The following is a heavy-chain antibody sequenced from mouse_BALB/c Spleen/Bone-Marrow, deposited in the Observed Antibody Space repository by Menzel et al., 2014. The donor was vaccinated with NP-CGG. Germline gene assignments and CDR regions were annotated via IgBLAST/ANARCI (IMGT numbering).Heavy chain of an antibody. CDR2: ISNGGGST. CDR3: ARGNGFAY. V-gene: IGHV5-12-2*01. J-gene: IGHJ3*01. CDR1: GFTFSSYT. Sequence: EVQLVESGGGLVQPGGSLKLSCAASGFTFSSYTTSWVRQTPEKRLDWVAYISNGGGSTYYPDTVKGRFTISRDNAKNTLYLQMSSLKSEDTAMYYCARGNGFAYWGQGTLVTVSA.